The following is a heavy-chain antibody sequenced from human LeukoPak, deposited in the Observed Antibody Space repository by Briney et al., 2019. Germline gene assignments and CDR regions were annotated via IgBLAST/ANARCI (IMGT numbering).Heavy chain of an antibody. CDR1: GGSISSHY. V-gene: IGHV4-59*11. Sequence: SETLSLTCTVSGGSISSHYWSWIRQPPGKGLEWIGYIYYSGSTNYNPSLKCRVTISVDTSKNQFSLKLSSVTAADTAVYYCARDSAAEGYYYMDVWGKGTTVTVSS. CDR2: IYYSGST. CDR3: ARDSAAEGYYYMDV. J-gene: IGHJ6*03. D-gene: IGHD6-25*01.